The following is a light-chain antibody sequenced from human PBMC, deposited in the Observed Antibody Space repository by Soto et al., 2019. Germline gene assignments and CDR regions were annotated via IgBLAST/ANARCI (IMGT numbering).Light chain of an antibody. Sequence: DIVVTQSPLSLPVTPGEPASISCRSSQSLLQSNGYNYLDWYLQKPGQSPQLLIYGTSSRATGIPDRFSGSGSGTDFTLTISRLEPEDFAVYYCQQYGNSPITFGQGTRLEIK. V-gene: IGKV2-28*01. CDR1: QSLLQSNGYNY. J-gene: IGKJ5*01. CDR3: QQYGNSPIT. CDR2: GTS.